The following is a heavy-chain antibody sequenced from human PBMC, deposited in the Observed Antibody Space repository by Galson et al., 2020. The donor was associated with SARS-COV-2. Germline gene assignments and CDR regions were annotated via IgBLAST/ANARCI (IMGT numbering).Heavy chain of an antibody. Sequence: GGSLRLSCAAAGFTFSNYWMNWVRQAPGKGLEWVANIKEDGTEEYYVESVKGRFTISRDNAKNSLYLQMNSLRLEDTAVYYCVRGGWEVDYWGQGILVIVSS. V-gene: IGHV3-7*01. J-gene: IGHJ4*02. CDR1: GFTFSNYW. CDR3: VRGGWEVDY. CDR2: IKEDGTEE. D-gene: IGHD1-26*01.